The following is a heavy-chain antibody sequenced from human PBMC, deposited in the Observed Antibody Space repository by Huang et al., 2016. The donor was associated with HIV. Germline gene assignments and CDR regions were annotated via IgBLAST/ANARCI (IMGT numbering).Heavy chain of an antibody. D-gene: IGHD1-1*01. V-gene: IGHV4-34*01. CDR1: GGSFSGYY. J-gene: IGHJ3*02. CDR2: INHSGRT. CDR3: ARERMMSWLDDHDAFDI. Sequence: QVQLQQWGAGLLKPSETLSLTCAVYGGSFSGYYWSWIRQSPGKGLAWIGEINHSGRTNDNPALKSRLTISVDTSKNQFSLKLSSVTAADTAVYYCARERMMSWLDDHDAFDIWGQGTMVTVSS.